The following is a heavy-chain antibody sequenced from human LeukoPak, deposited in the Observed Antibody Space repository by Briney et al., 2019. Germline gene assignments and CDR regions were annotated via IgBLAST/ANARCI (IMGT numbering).Heavy chain of an antibody. CDR3: AKENHRGCSSTSCYPVWFVP. CDR1: GFTFSSYA. D-gene: IGHD2-2*01. Sequence: PGASLRLSCAASGFTFSSYAMSWVRQAPGKGLEWVSAISGSGGSTYYADSVKGRFTISRDNSKNTLYLQMNSLRAEDTAVYYCAKENHRGCSSTSCYPVWFVPWGQGTLVTVSS. J-gene: IGHJ5*02. V-gene: IGHV3-23*01. CDR2: ISGSGGST.